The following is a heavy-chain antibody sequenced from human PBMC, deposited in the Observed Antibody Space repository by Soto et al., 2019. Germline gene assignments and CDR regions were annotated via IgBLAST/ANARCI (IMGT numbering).Heavy chain of an antibody. CDR2: INAGNGNT. CDR3: ARDRVSGSYWPDAFDI. Sequence: PGASVKVSCKASGYTFTSYAMHWVRQAPGQRLEWMGWINAGNGNTKYSQKFQGRVTITRDTSASTAYMELSSLRSEDTAVYYCARDRVSGSYWPDAFDIWGQGTMVTVSS. CDR1: GYTFTSYA. V-gene: IGHV1-3*01. D-gene: IGHD1-26*01. J-gene: IGHJ3*02.